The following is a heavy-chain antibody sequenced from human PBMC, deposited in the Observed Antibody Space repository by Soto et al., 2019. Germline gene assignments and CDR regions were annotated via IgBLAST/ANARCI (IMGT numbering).Heavy chain of an antibody. D-gene: IGHD3-3*01. CDR3: AKSNQIFGVLIDYYYYGMDV. CDR1: GFTFSSYG. CDR2: LSGSGDRT. V-gene: IGHV3-23*01. J-gene: IGHJ6*02. Sequence: GESLKISCAASGFTFSSYGMSWVRQAPGKGPEWVSTLSGSGDRTDYADSVRGRFTISRDNSKNTLYLQMNSLRTEDTAVYYCAKSNQIFGVLIDYYYYGMDVWGQGTTVTVSS.